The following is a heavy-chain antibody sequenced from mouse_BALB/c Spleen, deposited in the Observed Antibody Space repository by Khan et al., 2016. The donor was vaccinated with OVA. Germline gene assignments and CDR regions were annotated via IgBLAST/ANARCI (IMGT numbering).Heavy chain of an antibody. CDR2: ILPASGST. D-gene: IGHD1-1*02. CDR1: GYKFSNYW. V-gene: IGHV1-9*01. CDR3: ARSNNGD. Sequence: QVQLQQSGTELMKPGASVQISCKASGYKFSNYWIEWVKQRPGHGLEWIGEILPASGSTKYNVQFKGKATFPADPSSRTAFLQLRSLTSEDSAVDYCARSNNGDCAQGTLVTVSA. J-gene: IGHJ3*01.